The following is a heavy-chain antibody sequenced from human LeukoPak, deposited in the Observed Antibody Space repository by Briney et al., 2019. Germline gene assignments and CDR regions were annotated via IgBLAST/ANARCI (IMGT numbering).Heavy chain of an antibody. CDR2: IYYTRST. CDR3: ASSYSSGWPGGGYYYGMDV. V-gene: IGHV4-59*12. Sequence: SETLSLTCTVSGGSISSYYWSWIRQPPGKGLEWIRYIYYTRSTHYNPSLKSRVTISVDTSKNQFSLQLNSVTPEDTAVYYCASSYSSGWPGGGYYYGMDVWGQGTTVTVSS. J-gene: IGHJ6*02. D-gene: IGHD6-19*01. CDR1: GGSISSYY.